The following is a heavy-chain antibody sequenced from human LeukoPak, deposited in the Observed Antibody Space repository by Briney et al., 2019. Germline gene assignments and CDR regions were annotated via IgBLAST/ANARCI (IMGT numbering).Heavy chain of an antibody. CDR2: ISAYNGNT. CDR1: GYTFTSYG. CDR3: ARASWIQLWFDY. J-gene: IGHJ4*02. Sequence: ASVKVSCKASGYTFTSYGISWVRQAPGQGLEWMGWISAYNGNTNYAQKLQGRVTMTTDTSTSTAYMELRSLRADDTAVYYCARASWIQLWFDYWGQGTLVTVSS. D-gene: IGHD5-18*01. V-gene: IGHV1-18*01.